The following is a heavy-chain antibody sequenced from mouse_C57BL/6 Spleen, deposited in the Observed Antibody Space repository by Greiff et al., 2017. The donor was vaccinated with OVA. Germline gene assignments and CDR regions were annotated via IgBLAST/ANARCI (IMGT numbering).Heavy chain of an antibody. V-gene: IGHV1-64*01. CDR2: IHPTSGST. CDR1: GYTFTSYW. CDR3: ARSGYDYDVRAMDY. Sequence: QVQLQQPGAELVKPGASVKLSCKASGYTFTSYWMHWVKQRPGQGLEWIGMIHPTSGSTNYNEKFKSKATLTVDKSSSTAYMQLSSLTSEDSAVYYCARSGYDYDVRAMDYWGQGTSVTVSS. D-gene: IGHD2-4*01. J-gene: IGHJ4*01.